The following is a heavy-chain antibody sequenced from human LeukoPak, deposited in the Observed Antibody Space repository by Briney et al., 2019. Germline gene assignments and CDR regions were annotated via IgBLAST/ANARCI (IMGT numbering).Heavy chain of an antibody. V-gene: IGHV3-15*01. CDR3: TTDGVLVVYAIWDFDY. D-gene: IGHD2-8*01. Sequence: GGSLRLSCAASGFTFSNAWMSWVRQAPGKGLEWVGRIKSKTDGGTTDYAAPVKGRFTISRDDSKNTLYLQMNSLKTEDTAVYYWTTDGVLVVYAIWDFDYWGQGTLVTVSS. CDR2: IKSKTDGGTT. CDR1: GFTFSNAW. J-gene: IGHJ4*02.